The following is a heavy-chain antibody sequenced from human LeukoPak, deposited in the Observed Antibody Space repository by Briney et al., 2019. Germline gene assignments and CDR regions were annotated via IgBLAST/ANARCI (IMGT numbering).Heavy chain of an antibody. J-gene: IGHJ4*02. CDR3: ARHFWSGYYIDY. V-gene: IGHV4-34*01. CDR2: INHSGIS. D-gene: IGHD3-3*02. Sequence: SETLSLTCAVCGGSFSRYYWSWIRQPPGKGLEWIGEINHSGISDYNPSLKSRVTISVDTSKNEFSLKVSSVTAADTAVYYCARHFWSGYYIDYWGQGTLVTVSS. CDR1: GGSFSRYY.